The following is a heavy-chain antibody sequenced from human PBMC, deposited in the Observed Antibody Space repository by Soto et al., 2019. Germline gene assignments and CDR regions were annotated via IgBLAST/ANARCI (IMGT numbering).Heavy chain of an antibody. V-gene: IGHV1-58*01. CDR3: AASVVPRAFDI. J-gene: IGHJ3*02. Sequence: SVQVSCKASGFTFTSSAVQWVRQARGQRLEWIGWIVVGSGNTNYAQKFQERVTITRDMSTSTAYMELSSLRSEDTAVYYCAASVVPRAFDIWGQGTMVTVSS. CDR2: IVVGSGNT. CDR1: GFTFTSSA. D-gene: IGHD2-15*01.